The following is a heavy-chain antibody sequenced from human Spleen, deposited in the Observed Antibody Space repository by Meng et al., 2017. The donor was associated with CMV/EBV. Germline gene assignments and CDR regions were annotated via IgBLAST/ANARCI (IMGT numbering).Heavy chain of an antibody. Sequence: ASVKVSCKASGYTLPSFDINWVRQATGQGLEWMGWMNPNTDNTAYAQKFQGRVTMTGNTSISTAYMELNSLRSEDTAVYYCARGKGPLDWYFDLWGRGTLVTVSS. CDR1: GYTLPSFD. CDR2: MNPNTDNT. J-gene: IGHJ2*01. V-gene: IGHV1-8*01. CDR3: ARGKGPLDWYFDL.